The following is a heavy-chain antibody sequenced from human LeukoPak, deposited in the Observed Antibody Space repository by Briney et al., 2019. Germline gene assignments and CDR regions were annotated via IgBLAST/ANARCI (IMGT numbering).Heavy chain of an antibody. CDR1: GITFNNAW. J-gene: IGHJ4*02. CDR2: IKFKIDGETT. V-gene: IGHV3-15*01. CDR3: TAGTGRSDFDY. D-gene: IGHD1-1*01. Sequence: KTGGSLRLSCRTSGITFNNAWMSWVRQAPGKGLEWVGRIKFKIDGETTDYAAPVKGRFTVSSDDSKDTLYLQMNSLKTEDTAVCYCTAGTGRSDFDYWGQGTLVTVSS.